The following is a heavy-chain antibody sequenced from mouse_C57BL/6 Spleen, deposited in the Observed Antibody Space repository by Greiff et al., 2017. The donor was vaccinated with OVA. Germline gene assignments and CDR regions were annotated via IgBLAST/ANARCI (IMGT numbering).Heavy chain of an antibody. J-gene: IGHJ3*01. CDR1: GFTFSSYG. Sequence: EVHLVESGGDLVKPGGSLKLSCAASGFTFSSYGMSWVRQTPDKRLEWVATISTGGSYTYYPDSVKGRFTISRDNAKNTLYLQMSSLKSEDTAMYYCARHLITTLAYWGQGTLVTVSA. V-gene: IGHV5-6*01. CDR3: ARHLITTLAY. CDR2: ISTGGSYT. D-gene: IGHD1-1*01.